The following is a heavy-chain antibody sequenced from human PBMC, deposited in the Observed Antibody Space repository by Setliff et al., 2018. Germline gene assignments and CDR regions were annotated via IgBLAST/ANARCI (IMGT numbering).Heavy chain of an antibody. CDR3: VREGVHSRSSTDYRYYMDV. D-gene: IGHD6-6*01. CDR1: GYTFTSYG. CDR2: INPGNGNT. Sequence: ASVKVSCKASGYTFTSYGVHWVRQAPGQRLEWMGWINPGNGNTKYSQKFQGRVTITTDESTSTAYMEMSSLRSEDTAVYYCVREGVHSRSSTDYRYYMDVWGKGTTVTVS. V-gene: IGHV1-3*01. J-gene: IGHJ6*03.